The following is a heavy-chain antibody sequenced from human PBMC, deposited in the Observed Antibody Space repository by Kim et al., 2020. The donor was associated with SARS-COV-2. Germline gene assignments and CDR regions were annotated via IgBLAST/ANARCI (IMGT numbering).Heavy chain of an antibody. CDR1: GGTFSSYA. J-gene: IGHJ3*02. D-gene: IGHD2-21*02. V-gene: IGHV1-69*13. CDR2: IIPIFGTA. Sequence: SVKVSCKASGGTFSSYAISWVRQAPGQGLEWMGGIIPIFGTANYAQKFQGRVTITADESTSTAYMELSSLRSEDTAVYYCATTNIVVVTAILDAFDIWGQGTMVTVSS. CDR3: ATTNIVVVTAILDAFDI.